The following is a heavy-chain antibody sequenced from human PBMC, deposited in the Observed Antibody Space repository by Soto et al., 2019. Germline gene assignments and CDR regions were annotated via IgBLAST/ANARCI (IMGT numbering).Heavy chain of an antibody. CDR1: GFTFSSYA. J-gene: IGHJ2*01. V-gene: IGHV3-23*01. D-gene: IGHD4-4*01. Sequence: EVQLLESGGGLVQPGGSLRLSCAASGFTFSSYAMTWVRQAPGKGLEWVSAISGSGDSTYYAASVRGRFTISRDNSKNTLYLQMNSLRGEDTPVYYCARRNSGWYFDLWGRGTLVTVSS. CDR2: ISGSGDST. CDR3: ARRNSGWYFDL.